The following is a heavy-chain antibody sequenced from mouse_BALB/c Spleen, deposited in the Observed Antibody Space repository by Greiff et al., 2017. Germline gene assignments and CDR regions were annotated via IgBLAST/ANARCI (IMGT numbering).Heavy chain of an antibody. Sequence: DVMLVESGGGLVQPGGSLKLSCAASGFTFSSYTMSWVRQTPEKRLEWVAYISNGGGSTYYPDTVTGRFTISRDNAKNTLYLEMSSLRSEDTAMYYCARVRRGDYFDYWGQGTTLTVSS. CDR2: ISNGGGST. CDR1: GFTFSSYT. CDR3: ARVRRGDYFDY. V-gene: IGHV5-12-2*01. J-gene: IGHJ2*01.